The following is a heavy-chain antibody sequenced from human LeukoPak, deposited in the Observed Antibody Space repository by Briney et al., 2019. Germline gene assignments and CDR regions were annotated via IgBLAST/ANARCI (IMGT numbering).Heavy chain of an antibody. CDR3: AKVSSFNWNFDY. Sequence: GGSLRLSCAASGFTFDDYAMHWVRQAPGKGLEWVSGISWNSGSIGYADSVKGRFTISRDNAKNSLYLQMNSLRAEDTALYYCAKVSSFNWNFDYWGQGSLVTVSS. CDR2: ISWNSGSI. CDR1: GFTFDDYA. D-gene: IGHD1-20*01. V-gene: IGHV3-9*01. J-gene: IGHJ4*02.